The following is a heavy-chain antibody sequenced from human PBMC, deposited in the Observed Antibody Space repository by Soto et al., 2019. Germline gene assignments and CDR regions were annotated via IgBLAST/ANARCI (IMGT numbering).Heavy chain of an antibody. Sequence: PGESLKISCKGSGYSFTSYWISWVRQMPGKGLEWMGRIDPSDSYTNYSPSFQGHVTISADKSISTAYLQWSSLKASDTAMYYCAREGNLEYSSSSSGYYYYCYGMDVWGQGTTVTVSS. J-gene: IGHJ6*02. D-gene: IGHD6-6*01. CDR3: AREGNLEYSSSSSGYYYYCYGMDV. V-gene: IGHV5-10-1*01. CDR2: IDPSDSYT. CDR1: GYSFTSYW.